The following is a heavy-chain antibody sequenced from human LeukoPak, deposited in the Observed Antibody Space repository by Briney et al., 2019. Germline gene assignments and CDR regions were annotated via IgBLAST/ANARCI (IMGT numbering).Heavy chain of an antibody. CDR3: ARQRPQTYYYGAGSYYQYYFDY. V-gene: IGHV4-30-4*07. Sequence: PSETLSLTCAVSGGSISSGGYSWIWMPQPPGKGLEWIGYISYSGCTYYNPSRKSPVTISLDTSKTHFSLKLSSVTAADKAVYYCARQRPQTYYYGAGSYYQYYFDYCGQGTMVIVSS. J-gene: IGHJ4*02. D-gene: IGHD3-10*01. CDR1: GGSISSGGYS. CDR2: ISYSGCT.